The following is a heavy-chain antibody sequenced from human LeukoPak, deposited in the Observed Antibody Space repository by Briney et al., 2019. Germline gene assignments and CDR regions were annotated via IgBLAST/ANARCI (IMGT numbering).Heavy chain of an antibody. V-gene: IGHV3-72*01. D-gene: IGHD6-13*01. CDR2: TRNKANSYTT. CDR3: ATHIAPAGRVSWDY. Sequence: GGSLRLSCAASGFTFSDHYMDWVRQAPGKGLEWVGRTRNKANSYTTDYAASVKGRFTISRDDSKNSLSLQMSSLRSEDTAVYYCATHIAPAGRVSWDYWGQGTLVTVSS. CDR1: GFTFSDHY. J-gene: IGHJ4*02.